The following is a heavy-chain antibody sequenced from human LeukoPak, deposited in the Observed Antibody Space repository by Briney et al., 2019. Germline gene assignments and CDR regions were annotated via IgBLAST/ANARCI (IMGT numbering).Heavy chain of an antibody. CDR2: INHSGST. Sequence: SETLSLTCAVYGGSFSGYYWSWIRQPPGKGLEWIGEINHSGSTNYNPSLKSRVTISVDTSKNQFSLKLSSVTAADTAVYYCATPGATGDHAFDIWGQGTMVTVSS. V-gene: IGHV4-34*01. J-gene: IGHJ3*02. CDR1: GGSFSGYY. D-gene: IGHD1-26*01. CDR3: ATPGATGDHAFDI.